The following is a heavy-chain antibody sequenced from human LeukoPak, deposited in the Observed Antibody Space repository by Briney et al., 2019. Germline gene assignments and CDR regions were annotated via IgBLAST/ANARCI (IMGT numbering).Heavy chain of an antibody. D-gene: IGHD6-13*01. CDR2: FDPEDGET. Sequence: ASVKVSCKVSGCTLTELSMHWVRQAPGKGLEWMGGFDPEDGETIYAQKFQGRVTMTEDTSTDTAYMELSSLRSEDTAVYYCATDLERQQLPDDYWGQGTLVTVSS. CDR3: ATDLERQQLPDDY. CDR1: GCTLTELS. J-gene: IGHJ4*02. V-gene: IGHV1-24*01.